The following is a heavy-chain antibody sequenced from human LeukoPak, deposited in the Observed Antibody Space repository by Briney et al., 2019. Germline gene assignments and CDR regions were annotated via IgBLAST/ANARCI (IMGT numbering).Heavy chain of an antibody. V-gene: IGHV4-39*01. J-gene: IGHJ4*02. CDR2: IYYGRST. Sequence: SDTLSLTCTVSGGSISSFYWGWIRQSPVKGLEWIGSIYYGRSTYYNPSLESRVTISIDTSKNQFSLRLTSVTAADTAVYYCVGHADSGFGELAFDYWGQGALVTVSS. CDR3: VGHADSGFGELAFDY. CDR1: GGSISSFY. D-gene: IGHD3-10*01.